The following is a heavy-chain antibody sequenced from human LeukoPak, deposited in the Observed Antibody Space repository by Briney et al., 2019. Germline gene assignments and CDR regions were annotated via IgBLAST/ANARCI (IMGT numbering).Heavy chain of an antibody. CDR2: ISSGSSHI. D-gene: IGHD3-10*01. V-gene: IGHV3-21*01. Sequence: PGGSLRLSCAASGFTYSSYSMNWVRQAPGKGLEWVSSISSGSSHILYADSGKGRFTISRDNARNSLYLQMNSLRAEDTAVYYCARLLSGSYDYYYAMDVWGEGTTVTVSS. CDR1: GFTYSSYS. CDR3: ARLLSGSYDYYYAMDV. J-gene: IGHJ6*04.